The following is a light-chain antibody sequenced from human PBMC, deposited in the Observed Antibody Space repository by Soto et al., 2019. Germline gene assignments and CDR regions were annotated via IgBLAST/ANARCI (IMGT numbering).Light chain of an antibody. CDR2: GAS. Sequence: DIQMTQSPSTLSASVGDRVTITCRASPSISSWLAWYQQKPGKAPKLLIYGASSLESGVPSRFSGSGSVTEFTLTIDSLQTDDFATYYCQQYSSSSPTFGQGTKLEI. J-gene: IGKJ2*01. CDR1: PSISSW. CDR3: QQYSSSSPT. V-gene: IGKV1-5*01.